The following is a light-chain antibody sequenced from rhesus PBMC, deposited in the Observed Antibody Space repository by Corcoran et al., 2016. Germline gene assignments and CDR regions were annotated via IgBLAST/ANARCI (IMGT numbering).Light chain of an antibody. Sequence: DIVMTQTPLSLPVTPGEPASISCRSSQSLLHSDGYNYLDWYLQKPGQSPPLLIDLCSNRASGVPDRFSGSGSGTDFPMKISRVEAEDVGVYYCMQGTQLPFTFGPGTKLDIK. CDR1: QSLLHSDGYNY. CDR3: MQGTQLPFT. CDR2: LCS. J-gene: IGKJ3*01. V-gene: IGKV2-78*01.